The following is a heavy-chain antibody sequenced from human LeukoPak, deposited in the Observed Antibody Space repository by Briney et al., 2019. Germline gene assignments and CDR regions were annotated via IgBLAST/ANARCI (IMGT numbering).Heavy chain of an antibody. J-gene: IGHJ3*02. V-gene: IGHV3-66*01. CDR3: ARGGLRPSYGGLDI. CDR2: IYSGGST. Sequence: PGGSLRLSCAASGFTVSSNYMSWVRQAPGKGLEWVSVIYSGGSTYYADSVKGRFTISRDNSKNTLYLQMNSLRAEDTAVYYCARGGLRPSYGGLDIWGQGTMVTVSS. CDR1: GFTVSSNY. D-gene: IGHD4-17*01.